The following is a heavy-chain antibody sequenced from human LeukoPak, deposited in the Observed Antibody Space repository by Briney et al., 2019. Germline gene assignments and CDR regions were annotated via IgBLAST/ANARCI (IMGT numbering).Heavy chain of an antibody. D-gene: IGHD3-22*01. CDR1: GYTFTGYY. CDR3: ARSYDSSGYPEYFQH. V-gene: IGHV1-69*13. Sequence: SVRVSCKASGYTFTGYYMHWVRQAPGQGREWMGGIIPIFGTANYAQKFQGRVTITADESTSTAYMELSSLRSEDTAVYYCARSYDSSGYPEYFQHCGQGSLVTVSS. J-gene: IGHJ1*01. CDR2: IIPIFGTA.